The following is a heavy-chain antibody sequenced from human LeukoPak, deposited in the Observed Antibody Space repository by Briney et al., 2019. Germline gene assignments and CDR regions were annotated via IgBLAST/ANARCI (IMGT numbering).Heavy chain of an antibody. CDR3: ARAVIAARSLNWFDP. CDR1: GGSISSGSYY. D-gene: IGHD6-6*01. CDR2: IYTSGSA. Sequence: PSETLSLTCTVSGGSISSGSYYWSWIRQPAGKGLEWIGRIYTSGSANYNPSLKSRVTISVDTSKNQFSLKLSSVTAADTAVYYCARAVIAARSLNWFDPWGQGTLVTVSS. J-gene: IGHJ5*02. V-gene: IGHV4-61*02.